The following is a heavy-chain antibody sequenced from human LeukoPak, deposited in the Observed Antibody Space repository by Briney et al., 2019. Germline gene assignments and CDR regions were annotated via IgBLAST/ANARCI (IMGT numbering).Heavy chain of an antibody. J-gene: IGHJ5*02. V-gene: IGHV1-18*01. Sequence: ATVKVSCKASGYTFTSYGISWVRQAPGQALEWMGWISAYNGNTIYAQELQGRVPMTTDTSTSTAYMELRSLRSDDTAVYYCARDYLAGSGPGEFDPWGQGTLVTVSS. CDR1: GYTFTSYG. CDR3: ARDYLAGSGPGEFDP. D-gene: IGHD2-15*01. CDR2: ISAYNGNT.